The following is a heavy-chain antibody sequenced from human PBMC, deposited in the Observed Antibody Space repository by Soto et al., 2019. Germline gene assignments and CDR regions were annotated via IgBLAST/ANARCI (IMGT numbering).Heavy chain of an antibody. CDR2: IKQDGSEK. V-gene: IGHV3-7*01. CDR1: GFTFSNYW. CDR3: AREAYRGYNGRRWFDP. Sequence: EVQLVESGGGLVQPGGSLRLSCAASGFTFSNYWMSWVRQAPGKGQEWVANIKQDGSEKYYVDSLKGRFTISRDNTKNSLFLQVDTLRAEDTAVYYCAREAYRGYNGRRWFDPWGQGTLVTVSS. J-gene: IGHJ5*02. D-gene: IGHD5-12*01.